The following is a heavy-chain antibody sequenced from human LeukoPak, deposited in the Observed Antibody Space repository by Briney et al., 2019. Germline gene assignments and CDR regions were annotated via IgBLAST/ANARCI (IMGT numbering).Heavy chain of an antibody. CDR1: GFTYSGYS. J-gene: IGHJ4*02. CDR2: SSSSGSTI. Sequence: GRSLRLSCAASGFTYSGYSMNWVRQAAGKGLEWVSYSSSSGSTIYYADSVKGRFTIPSDNAKNSLYLQMNSLRAEDTAVYYCARVRGFSSSTHTNDYWGQATLVTVSS. CDR3: ARVRGFSSSTHTNDY. D-gene: IGHD6-19*01. V-gene: IGHV3-48*01.